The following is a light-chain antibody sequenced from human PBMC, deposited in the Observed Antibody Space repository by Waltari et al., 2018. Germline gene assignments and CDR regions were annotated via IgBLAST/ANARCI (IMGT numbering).Light chain of an antibody. J-gene: IGLJ3*02. Sequence: QLVLTQSPSASASLGSSVKLTSTLSSEHSSFAIAWHQQQPEKGPRFLMKLNSDGSHNKGDGIPDRFSGSSSGAERYLTISSLQSEDEADYYCQTWGTGLRVFGGGTKLTVL. CDR1: SEHSSFA. CDR3: QTWGTGLRV. CDR2: LNSDGSH. V-gene: IGLV4-69*01.